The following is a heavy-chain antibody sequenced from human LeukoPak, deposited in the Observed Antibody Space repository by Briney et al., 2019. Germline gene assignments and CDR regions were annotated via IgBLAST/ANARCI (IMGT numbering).Heavy chain of an antibody. Sequence: SETLSLTCAVSKASYIGDSWSWIRQPPGKGLEWIGEIKHSGSSNYNPSLKSRVTISVDTSKNQFSLKLSSVTAADTAVYYCARTTEGYCSSTRCYGFSYYYYMDVWGKGTTVTISS. V-gene: IGHV4-34*01. CDR2: IKHSGSS. J-gene: IGHJ6*03. CDR3: ARTTEGYCSSTRCYGFSYYYYMDV. D-gene: IGHD2-2*01. CDR1: KASYIGDS.